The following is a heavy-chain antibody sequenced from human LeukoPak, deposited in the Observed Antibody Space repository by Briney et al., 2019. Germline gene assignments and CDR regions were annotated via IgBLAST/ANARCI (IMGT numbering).Heavy chain of an antibody. D-gene: IGHD2-15*01. CDR1: GGTFSSYA. CDR3: ARWNSCSGGSCYSDHYYYYYYMDV. CDR2: IIPIFGTA. Sequence: SVKVSCKASGGTFSSYAISWVRQAPGQGLEWMGGIIPIFGTANYAQKFQGRVTITADKSTSTAYMELSSLRSDDTAVYYCARWNSCSGGSCYSDHYYYYYYMDVWGKGTTVTVSS. V-gene: IGHV1-69*06. J-gene: IGHJ6*03.